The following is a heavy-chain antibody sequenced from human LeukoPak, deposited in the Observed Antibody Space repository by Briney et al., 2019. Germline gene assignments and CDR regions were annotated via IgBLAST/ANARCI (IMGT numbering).Heavy chain of an antibody. CDR3: ARRAVDTAMALVYAFDI. Sequence: GGSLRLSCAASGFTFSSYGMHWVRQAPGKGLEWVAFIRYDGSNKYYADSVKGRFTISRDNSKNTLYLQMNSLRAEDTTVYYCARRAVDTAMALVYAFDIWGQGTMVTVSS. V-gene: IGHV3-30*02. CDR2: IRYDGSNK. CDR1: GFTFSSYG. J-gene: IGHJ3*02. D-gene: IGHD5-18*01.